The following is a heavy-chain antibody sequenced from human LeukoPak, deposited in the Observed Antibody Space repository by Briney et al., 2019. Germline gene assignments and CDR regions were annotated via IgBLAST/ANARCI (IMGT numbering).Heavy chain of an antibody. CDR3: ANPYTYGDY. CDR2: ITSSSSYI. V-gene: IGHV3-21*01. Sequence: PGGSLRLSCAASGFTFSSYTMNWVRQAPGKGPEWVSSITSSSSYIYYADSVKGRFTISRDNSKNTLYLQMNSLRAEDTAVYYCANPYTYGDYWGQGTLVTVSS. J-gene: IGHJ4*02. D-gene: IGHD5-18*01. CDR1: GFTFSSYT.